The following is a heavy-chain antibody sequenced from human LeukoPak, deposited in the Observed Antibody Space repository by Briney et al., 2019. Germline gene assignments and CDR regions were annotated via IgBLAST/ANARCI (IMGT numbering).Heavy chain of an antibody. V-gene: IGHV1-2*02. CDR3: ARRGVDYYGSGSLHNWFDP. CDR1: GYTFTGYY. D-gene: IGHD3-10*01. J-gene: IGHJ5*02. Sequence: ASVKVSCKASGYTFTGYYMHWVRQAPGQGLEWMGWINPNGGGTNYAQKCQGRVTMTRDTSISTAYMELSRLRSDDTAVYYCARRGVDYYGSGSLHNWFDPWGQGTLVTVSS. CDR2: INPNGGGT.